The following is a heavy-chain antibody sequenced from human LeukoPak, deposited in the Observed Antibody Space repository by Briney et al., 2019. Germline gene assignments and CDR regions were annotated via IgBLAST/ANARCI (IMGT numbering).Heavy chain of an antibody. J-gene: IGHJ3*02. CDR2: FYYTGST. V-gene: IGHV4-39*02. CDR3: ARANYYDSSGYYYNAFDI. Sequence: PSETLSLTCSVSGASISRNTYYWGWIRQSPGKGLERLGTFYYTGSTYYNPSLKSRITISVDTSKNHFSLKLSSVTAADTALYYCARANYYDSSGYYYNAFDIWGQGTMVTVSS. CDR1: GASISRNTYY. D-gene: IGHD3-22*01.